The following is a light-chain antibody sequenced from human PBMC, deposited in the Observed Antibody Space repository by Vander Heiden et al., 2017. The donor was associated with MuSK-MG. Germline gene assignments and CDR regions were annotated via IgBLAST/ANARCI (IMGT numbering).Light chain of an antibody. CDR1: SSDVGSYNL. Sequence: SGSPGQSITISCTGTSSDVGSYNLVSWYQQHPGKAPKLMIYEGSKRPSGVSNRFSGSKSGNTASLTISGLQAEDEADYYCCSYAGSSTPVVFGGGTKLTVL. V-gene: IGLV2-23*01. CDR2: EGS. J-gene: IGLJ2*01. CDR3: CSYAGSSTPVV.